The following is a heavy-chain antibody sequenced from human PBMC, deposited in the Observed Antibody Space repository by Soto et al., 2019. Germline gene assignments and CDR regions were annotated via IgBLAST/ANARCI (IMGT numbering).Heavy chain of an antibody. CDR2: IYYTGNT. CDR3: ASGHDAYKVRY. V-gene: IGHV4-31*03. CDR1: GGSISSGGTGSY. Sequence: QVQLQESGPGLVKPSQTLSLTCTVSGGSISSGGTGSYWTWIRQLPGKGLEWIGYIYYTGNTYYNPSLKSRPPISIDTSENQLSLKLTSVTAADTAVYFCASGHDAYKVRYWGQGSLVSVSS. J-gene: IGHJ4*02. D-gene: IGHD1-1*01.